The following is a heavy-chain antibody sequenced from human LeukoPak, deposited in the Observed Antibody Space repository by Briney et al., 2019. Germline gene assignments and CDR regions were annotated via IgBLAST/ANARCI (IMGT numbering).Heavy chain of an antibody. V-gene: IGHV3-23*01. Sequence: GGSLRLSCAAPGFTFSSYAMSSVRQAPRKGLEWVSAISGSGVSTNYKDSVKGRFTITRDNYKNTMYLHMNSLRAEDTAVYYCAKAVATAANPSLFDYWGQGTLVTVSS. CDR2: ISGSGVST. D-gene: IGHD6-13*01. J-gene: IGHJ4*02. CDR1: GFTFSSYA. CDR3: AKAVATAANPSLFDY.